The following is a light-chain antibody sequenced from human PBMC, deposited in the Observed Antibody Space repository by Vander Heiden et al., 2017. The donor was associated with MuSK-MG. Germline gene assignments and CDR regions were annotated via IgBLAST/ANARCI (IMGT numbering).Light chain of an antibody. CDR1: NIGSKN. V-gene: IGLV3-9*01. J-gene: IGLJ2*01. CDR3: QLWDTTTGAL. CDR2: KDT. Sequence: SYDLTQPSSVSVAQGQTARISCGGNNIGSKNVHWYQQKPGQAPVVVIYKDTNRPSGIPERFSGSNSGNTATLTISRAQAGDEADYYCQLWDTTTGALFGGGTKLTVL.